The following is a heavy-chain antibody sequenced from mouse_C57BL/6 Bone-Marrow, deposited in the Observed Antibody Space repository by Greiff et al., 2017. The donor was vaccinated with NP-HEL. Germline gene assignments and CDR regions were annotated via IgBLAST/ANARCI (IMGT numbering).Heavy chain of an antibody. J-gene: IGHJ4*01. D-gene: IGHD1-1*01. CDR1: GFSLTSYG. Sequence: QVQLKESGPGLVQPSQSLSITCTVSGFSLTSYGVHWVRQSPGKGLEWLGVIWSGGSTDYNAAFISRLSISKDNSKSQVFFKMNSLQADDIAIYYCASTTAYYAMDYWGQGTSVTVSS. CDR3: ASTTAYYAMDY. CDR2: IWSGGST. V-gene: IGHV2-2*01.